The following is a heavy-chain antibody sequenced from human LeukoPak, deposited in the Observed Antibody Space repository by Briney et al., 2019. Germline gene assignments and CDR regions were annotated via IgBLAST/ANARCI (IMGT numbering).Heavy chain of an antibody. CDR3: AVPTITFVGVVMGAFDI. J-gene: IGHJ3*02. CDR2: INPNSGGT. Sequence: GASVKVSCTASGYTFTGYYMHWVRDAPGQGLERVGWINPNSGGTNYAQKFQGRVTMTRDTSISTAYMELSRLRSDDTAVYYCAVPTITFVGVVMGAFDIWGQGTMVTVSS. V-gene: IGHV1-2*02. CDR1: GYTFTGYY. D-gene: IGHD3-3*01.